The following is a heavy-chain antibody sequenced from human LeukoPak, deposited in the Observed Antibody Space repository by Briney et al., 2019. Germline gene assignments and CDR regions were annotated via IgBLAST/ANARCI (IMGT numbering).Heavy chain of an antibody. Sequence: PSETLSLTCTVSGGSVSSGSYCWSWIRQPPGKGLEWIGYIYYSGSTNYNASLKSRVTISVDTSKNQFSLKLSSVTAADTAVYYCARVNYGSATKEDYWGQGTLVTVSS. CDR2: IYYSGST. CDR1: GGSVSSGSYC. CDR3: ARVNYGSATKEDY. V-gene: IGHV4-61*01. J-gene: IGHJ4*02. D-gene: IGHD3-10*01.